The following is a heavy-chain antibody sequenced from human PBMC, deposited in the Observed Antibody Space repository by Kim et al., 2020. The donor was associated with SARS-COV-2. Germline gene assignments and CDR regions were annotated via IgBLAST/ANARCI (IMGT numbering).Heavy chain of an antibody. CDR2: TIPIFGTA. CDR3: ARAPYYYDSSGYYPYFDY. D-gene: IGHD3-22*01. J-gene: IGHJ4*02. Sequence: SVKVSCKASGGTFSSYAISWVRQAPGQGLEWMGGTIPIFGTANYAQKFQGRVTITADESTSTAYMELSSLRSEDTAVYYCARAPYYYDSSGYYPYFDYWGQGTLVTVSS. V-gene: IGHV1-69*13. CDR1: GGTFSSYA.